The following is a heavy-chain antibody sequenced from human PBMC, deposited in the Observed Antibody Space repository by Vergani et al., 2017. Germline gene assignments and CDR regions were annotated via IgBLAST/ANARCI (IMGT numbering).Heavy chain of an antibody. J-gene: IGHJ4*02. CDR3: SRRSGIVYDIFSGTQYFFDF. V-gene: IGHV4-38-2*01. CDR2: IYRTGRT. Sequence: QVQLQESGPGLVKPSETLSLTCAVSGFSIDNGYYWDWIRQPPGKGLEWIGSIYRTGRTHFNPSLKSRVTISVDTSNNHFSLRLNSLTAADTAVYYLSRRSGIVYDIFSGTQYFFDFWGQGTLVTVSS. D-gene: IGHD3-9*01. CDR1: GFSIDNGYY.